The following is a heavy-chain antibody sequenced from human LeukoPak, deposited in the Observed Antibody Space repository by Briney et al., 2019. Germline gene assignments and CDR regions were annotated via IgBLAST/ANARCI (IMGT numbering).Heavy chain of an antibody. Sequence: SETLSLTCAVYGGSFSGYYWSWIRQPPGKGLEWIGEINHSGSTNYNPSLKSRVTISVDTSKNQFSLKLSSVTAADTAVYYCVRGGPAAIESELDYWGQGTLVTVSS. CDR1: GGSFSGYY. J-gene: IGHJ4*02. D-gene: IGHD2-2*02. CDR3: VRGGPAAIESELDY. V-gene: IGHV4-34*01. CDR2: INHSGST.